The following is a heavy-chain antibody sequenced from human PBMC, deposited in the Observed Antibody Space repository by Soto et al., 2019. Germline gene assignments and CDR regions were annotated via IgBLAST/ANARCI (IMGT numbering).Heavy chain of an antibody. CDR1: GFTFSSYA. CDR3: ARDQGKWELLGFDY. J-gene: IGHJ4*02. Sequence: PGGSLRLSCAASGFTFSSYAMHWVRQAPGKGLEWVAVISYDGSNKYYADSVKGRFTISRDNSKNTLYLQMNSLRAEDTAVYYCARDQGKWELLGFDYWGQGTLVTVSS. CDR2: ISYDGSNK. D-gene: IGHD1-26*01. V-gene: IGHV3-30-3*01.